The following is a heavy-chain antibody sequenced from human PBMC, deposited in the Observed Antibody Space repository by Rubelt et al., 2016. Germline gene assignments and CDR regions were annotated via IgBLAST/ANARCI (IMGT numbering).Heavy chain of an antibody. Sequence: QVQLVQSGAEVKKPGASVKVSCKASGYTFTTYGINWVRQAPGQGLEWMGWISAYNGNTNHAQKLKGRVTMTTETSTSTAYMELRSLRSDDTAVYYCAREAYSGRYPLIDYWGQGTLVTVSS. CDR3: AREAYSGRYPLIDY. V-gene: IGHV1-18*01. CDR2: ISAYNGNT. CDR1: GYTFTTYG. J-gene: IGHJ4*02. D-gene: IGHD1-26*01.